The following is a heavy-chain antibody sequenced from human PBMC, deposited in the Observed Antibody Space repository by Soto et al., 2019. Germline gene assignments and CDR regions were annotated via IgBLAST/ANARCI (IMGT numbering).Heavy chain of an antibody. J-gene: IGHJ4*02. CDR3: AKNLLSSGYYAGPFDY. CDR2: ISGSGSIT. Sequence: DVQLLESGGGLVQPGGSLRLSCATSEFTFSNYAMSWVRQAPGKGLEWVSAISGSGSITYYADSVKGRFTISRDNSKNTLYLQMNSLRAEDTAVYYCAKNLLSSGYYAGPFDYWGQGTLVTVSS. D-gene: IGHD3-22*01. V-gene: IGHV3-23*01. CDR1: EFTFSNYA.